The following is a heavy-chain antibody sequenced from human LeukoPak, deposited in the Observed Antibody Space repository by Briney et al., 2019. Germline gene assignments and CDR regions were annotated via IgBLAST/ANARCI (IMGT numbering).Heavy chain of an antibody. V-gene: IGHV4-38-2*02. CDR2: IYHSGST. CDR3: ARGRDGYNYGDLS. Sequence: SETLSLTCTVSGYSIRGGYYWGWIRQPPGKGLEWIGSIYHSGSTYYNPSLKSRVTISVDTSKNQFSLKLSSVTAADTAVYYCARGRDGYNYGDLSWGQGTLVTVSS. J-gene: IGHJ4*02. D-gene: IGHD5-24*01. CDR1: GYSIRGGYY.